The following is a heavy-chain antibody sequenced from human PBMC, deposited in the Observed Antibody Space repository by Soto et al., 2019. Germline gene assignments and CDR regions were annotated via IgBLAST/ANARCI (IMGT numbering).Heavy chain of an antibody. V-gene: IGHV3-15*01. J-gene: IGHJ4*02. CDR1: GFTFSNAW. D-gene: IGHD6-13*01. CDR3: TTAVGQQLVNFDY. Sequence: GGSLRLSCAASGFTFSNAWMSWVRQAPGKGLEWVGRIKSKTDGGTTDYAAAVKGRFTISRDDSKNTLYLQMNSLKTEDTAVYYCTTAVGQQLVNFDYWGQGTLVTVSS. CDR2: IKSKTDGGTT.